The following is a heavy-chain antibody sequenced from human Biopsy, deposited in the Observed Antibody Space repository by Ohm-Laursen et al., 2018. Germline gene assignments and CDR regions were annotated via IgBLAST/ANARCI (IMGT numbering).Heavy chain of an antibody. V-gene: IGHV4-38-2*01. CDR3: ARVGSGWAPFDK. J-gene: IGHJ4*02. Sequence: TLSLTCAVSGYSISSDYRWGWIRQAPGKTLEWLGNIFKDGNTHYNPSLRHRLIISIDTSKNQFSLMMTSVSGADSAVYFCARVGSGWAPFDKWGPGTLVTVSS. CDR2: IFKDGNT. CDR1: GYSISSDYR. D-gene: IGHD6-19*01.